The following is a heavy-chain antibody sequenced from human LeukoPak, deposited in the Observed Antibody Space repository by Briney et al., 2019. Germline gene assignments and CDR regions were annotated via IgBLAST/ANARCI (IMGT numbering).Heavy chain of an antibody. Sequence: SETLSLTCAVYGGSFSGYYWSWIRQPPGKGLEWIGEINHSGSTNYNPSLKSRVTISVDTSKNQFSLKLSSVTAADTAVYYCARGRGSGSHAFDIWGQGTMVTVSS. J-gene: IGHJ3*02. CDR3: ARGRGSGSHAFDI. D-gene: IGHD3-10*01. CDR1: GGSFSGYY. CDR2: INHSGST. V-gene: IGHV4-34*01.